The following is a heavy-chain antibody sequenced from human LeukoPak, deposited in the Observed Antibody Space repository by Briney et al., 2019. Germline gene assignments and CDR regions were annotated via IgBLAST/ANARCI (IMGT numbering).Heavy chain of an antibody. CDR2: FDGNGPNT. J-gene: IGHJ4*02. Sequence: GGSLRLSCAASGFTFSSFAMTWVRQAPGKGLEWVSGFDGNGPNTYYADSVKGRWTISRDNSRNTLYLEMNSLRPEDTAIDYCAKPRTTGLGWAQFDYWGRGSLVTVSS. D-gene: IGHD2-8*02. CDR3: AKPRTTGLGWAQFDY. CDR1: GFTFSSFA. V-gene: IGHV3-23*01.